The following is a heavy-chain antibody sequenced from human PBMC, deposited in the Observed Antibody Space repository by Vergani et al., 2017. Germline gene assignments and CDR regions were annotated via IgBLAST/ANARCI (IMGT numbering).Heavy chain of an antibody. V-gene: IGHV4-61*02. J-gene: IGHJ3*01. CDR3: ARDNKQLRPRPFDL. Sequence: QVQLQESGPGRVKPSQTLALTCTVSGASINNDFDYWHWIRQPAGKGLEWIGRIYVSGITDYKSSLQSRVSMSVDTSKNQFSLTLTSVTAADTAVYYCARDNKQLRPRPFDLCRQATMVTVSS. D-gene: IGHD4-23*01. CDR2: IYVSGIT. CDR1: GASINNDFDY.